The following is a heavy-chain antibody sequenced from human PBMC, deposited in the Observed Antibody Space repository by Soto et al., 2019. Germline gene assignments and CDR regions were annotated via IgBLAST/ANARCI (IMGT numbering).Heavy chain of an antibody. CDR1: GFTFSSYG. CDR2: IWYDGSNK. J-gene: IGHJ4*02. CDR3: AREVYYGSGSYYPIDY. D-gene: IGHD3-10*01. Sequence: GGSLRLSCAASGFTFSSYGMHWVRQAPGKGLEWVAVIWYDGSNKYYADSVKGRFTISRDNSKNTLYLQMNSLRAEDTAVYYCAREVYYGSGSYYPIDYWGQGTLVTVSS. V-gene: IGHV3-33*01.